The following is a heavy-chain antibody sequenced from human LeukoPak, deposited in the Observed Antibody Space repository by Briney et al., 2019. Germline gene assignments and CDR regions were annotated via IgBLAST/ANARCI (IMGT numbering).Heavy chain of an antibody. D-gene: IGHD2-2*02. V-gene: IGHV3-20*04. CDR2: INWNGGST. J-gene: IGHJ4*02. CDR1: GFTFDDYG. CDR3: ARDRGYCSSTSCYMAYDY. Sequence: GGSLRLSCAASGFTFDDYGMSWVRQAPGKGLEWVSGINWNGGSTGYADSVKGRFTISRDNAKNSLYLQMNSLRAEDTALYYCARDRGYCSSTSCYMAYDYRGQGTLVTVSS.